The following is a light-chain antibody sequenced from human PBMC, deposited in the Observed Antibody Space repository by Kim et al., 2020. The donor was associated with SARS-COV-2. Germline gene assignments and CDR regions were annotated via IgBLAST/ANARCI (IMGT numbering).Light chain of an antibody. Sequence: QSALTQPRSVSGSPGQSVTISCTGAGSDVGGYDYVSWNQQNPGKAPKLMVYDVSKRPSGVPDRFSGSKSGNTASLTISGLQAEDEADYYCCSYAGTYTWVFGGGTQLTVL. CDR1: GSDVGGYDY. CDR2: DVS. V-gene: IGLV2-11*01. CDR3: CSYAGTYTWV. J-gene: IGLJ3*02.